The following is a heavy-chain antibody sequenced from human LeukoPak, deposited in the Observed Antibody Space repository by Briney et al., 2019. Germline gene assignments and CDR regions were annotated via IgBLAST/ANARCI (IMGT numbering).Heavy chain of an antibody. CDR3: ARHVFSHSIVAGTQNWYFDP. D-gene: IGHD6-19*01. Sequence: GESLKISCKGSGYSFTSYWIGWVRQMPGKGLEWMGIIYPGDSDTRYSPSFQGQVTISADKSISTAYLQWSSLKASDTAMYYCARHVFSHSIVAGTQNWYFDPWGRGTLVTVSS. J-gene: IGHJ2*01. V-gene: IGHV5-51*01. CDR2: IYPGDSDT. CDR1: GYSFTSYW.